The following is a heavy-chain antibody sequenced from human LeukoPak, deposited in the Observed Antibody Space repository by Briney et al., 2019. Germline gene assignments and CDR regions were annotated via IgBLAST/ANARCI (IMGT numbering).Heavy chain of an antibody. CDR1: GYTFTGYY. D-gene: IGHD6-13*01. CDR2: INPNSGGT. CDR3: ARHRPDYSSTSNRNWFDP. V-gene: IGHV1-2*02. J-gene: IGHJ5*02. Sequence: ASVKVSCKASGYTFTGYYMHWVRQAPGQGLEWMGWINPNSGGTNYAQKFQGRVTMTRDTSICTDYMELSRLRSDDTAVYFCARHRPDYSSTSNRNWFDPWGQGTLVTVSS.